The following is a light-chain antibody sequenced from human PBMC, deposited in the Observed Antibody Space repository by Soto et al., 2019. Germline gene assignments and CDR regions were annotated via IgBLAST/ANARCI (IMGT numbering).Light chain of an antibody. CDR1: QSIRYY. CDR3: QHHNSYSQT. V-gene: IGKV1-5*01. Sequence: DIQLTHSPPTLSASVGDRVTITCRASQSIRYYLAWYQQMPGKAPKLLIYGASSLQSGVPSRFSGSGSGTEFTLTISSLQPDDFATYFCQHHNSYSQTFGQGTK. CDR2: GAS. J-gene: IGKJ1*01.